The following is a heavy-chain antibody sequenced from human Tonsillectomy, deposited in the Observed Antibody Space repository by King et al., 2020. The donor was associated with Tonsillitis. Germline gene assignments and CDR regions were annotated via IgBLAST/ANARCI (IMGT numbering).Heavy chain of an antibody. CDR2: IKQDGSEK. Sequence: VQLVEXXGGLVQPGGSLRLSCAASGFSFSNYWMSWVRQAPGKGLECVANIKQDGSEKYYVDSVKGRFTISRDNAKNSLFLQMSGLRAEDTAVYYCAXXXXAXXXADYXXYWXXGTLVTVSX. J-gene: IGHJ1*01. CDR3: AXXXXAXXXADYXXY. V-gene: IGHV3-7*01. CDR1: GFSFSNYW.